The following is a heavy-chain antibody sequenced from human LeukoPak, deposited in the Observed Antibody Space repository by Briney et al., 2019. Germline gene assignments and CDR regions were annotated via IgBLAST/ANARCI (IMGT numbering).Heavy chain of an antibody. Sequence: PGGSLRLSCAASGFTFSGSGMHWVRQAPGKGLEWVAFIRYDGSNKYYADSVKGRFTISRDNSKNTPYLQMNSLRAEDTAVYYCAKIAARGYYFDYWGQGTLVTVSS. CDR1: GFTFSGSG. J-gene: IGHJ4*02. CDR3: AKIAARGYYFDY. D-gene: IGHD6-6*01. CDR2: IRYDGSNK. V-gene: IGHV3-30*02.